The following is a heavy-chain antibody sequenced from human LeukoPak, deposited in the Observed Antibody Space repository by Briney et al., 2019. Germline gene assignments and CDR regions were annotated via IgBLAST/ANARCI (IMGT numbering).Heavy chain of an antibody. J-gene: IGHJ4*02. CDR3: ARGDSSGWSGGFDY. CDR2: IKQDGSEK. D-gene: IGHD6-19*01. V-gene: IGHV3-7*01. Sequence: PGGSLRLSCAASGFTFSSYWMSWVRQAPGKGLEWVANIKQDGSEKYYVDSVKGRSTISRDNAKNSLYLQMNSLRAEDTAVYYCARGDSSGWSGGFDYWGQGTLVTVSS. CDR1: GFTFSSYW.